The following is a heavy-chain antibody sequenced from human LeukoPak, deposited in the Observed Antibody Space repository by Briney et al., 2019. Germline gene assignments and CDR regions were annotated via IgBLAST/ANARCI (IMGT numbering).Heavy chain of an antibody. V-gene: IGHV3-23*01. J-gene: IGHJ4*02. Sequence: GSLRLSCAASGFTFSSYAMNWVRQAPGEGLEWVSAISSGGGTYYADSVKGRFTISRDNSKNTLYLQMDSLRADDTAVYYCAKRVAGRPQFFFDYLGQGTLGTSSS. CDR3: AKRVAGRPQFFFDY. CDR1: GFTFSSYA. D-gene: IGHD6-19*01. CDR2: ISSGGGT.